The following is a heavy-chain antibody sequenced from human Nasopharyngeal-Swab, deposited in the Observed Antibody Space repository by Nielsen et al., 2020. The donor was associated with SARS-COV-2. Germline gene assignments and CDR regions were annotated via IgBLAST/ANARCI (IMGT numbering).Heavy chain of an antibody. CDR3: ARLIAAPRGNWFDP. J-gene: IGHJ5*02. V-gene: IGHV7-4-1*02. Sequence: WVRQAPGQGLEWMGWINTNTGNPTYVQGFTGRFVFSLDTSVSTAYLQISSLKAEDTAVYYCARLIAAPRGNWFDPWGQGTLVTVSS. D-gene: IGHD6-6*01. CDR2: INTNTGNP.